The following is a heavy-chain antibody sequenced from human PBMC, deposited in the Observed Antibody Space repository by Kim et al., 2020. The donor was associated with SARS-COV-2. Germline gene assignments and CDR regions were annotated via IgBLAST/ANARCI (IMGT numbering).Heavy chain of an antibody. CDR1: GFTFSDYY. V-gene: IGHV3-11*01. CDR3: ARVQGETGTTSLEPYYFDY. J-gene: IGHJ4*02. CDR2: ISSSGSTI. D-gene: IGHD1-1*01. Sequence: GGSLRLSCAASGFTFSDYYMSWIRQAPGKGLEWVSYISSSGSTIYYADSVKGRFTISRDNAKNSLYLQMNSLRAEDTAVYYCARVQGETGTTSLEPYYFDYWGQGTLVTVSS.